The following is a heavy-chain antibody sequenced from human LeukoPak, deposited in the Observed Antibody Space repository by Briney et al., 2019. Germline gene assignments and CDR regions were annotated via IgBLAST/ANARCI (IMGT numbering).Heavy chain of an antibody. CDR3: ARDLYYDSSGYPLGAVDI. CDR2: IYYSGST. D-gene: IGHD3-22*01. Sequence: SETLSLTCTVSGGSISSYYWSWIRQPPGKGLEWIGYIYYSGSTNYNPSLKSRVTISVDTSKNQFSLKLSSVTAADTAVYYCARDLYYDSSGYPLGAVDIWGQGTRVTVSS. CDR1: GGSISSYY. J-gene: IGHJ3*02. V-gene: IGHV4-59*01.